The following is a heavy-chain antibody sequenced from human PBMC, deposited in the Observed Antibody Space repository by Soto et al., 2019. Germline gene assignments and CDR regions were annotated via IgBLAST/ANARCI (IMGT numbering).Heavy chain of an antibody. Sequence: EVQLVESGGGLVKPGGSLRLSCAASGFTFSSYSMNWVRQAPGKGLEWVSSISSSSSYIYYADSVKGRFTISRDNAKNSLYLPMNSLRAEDTAVYYCARDLPGYSDGYGLGYWGQGTLVTVSS. CDR3: ARDLPGYSDGYGLGY. D-gene: IGHD5-18*01. J-gene: IGHJ4*02. CDR2: ISSSSSYI. CDR1: GFTFSSYS. V-gene: IGHV3-21*01.